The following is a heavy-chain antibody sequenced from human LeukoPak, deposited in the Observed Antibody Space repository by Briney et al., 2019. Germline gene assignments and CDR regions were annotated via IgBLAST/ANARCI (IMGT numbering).Heavy chain of an antibody. CDR2: INPNSGGT. CDR1: GYTFTGYY. CDR3: ARDPHPFGTIFGVVTSDY. D-gene: IGHD3-3*01. J-gene: IGHJ4*02. Sequence: ASVKVSCKASGYTFTGYYMHWVRQAPGQGLEWMGWINPNSGGTNYAQKFQGRVTMTRDTSISTAYMELSRLRSDDTAVYYCARDPHPFGTIFGVVTSDYWGQGTLVTVSS. V-gene: IGHV1-2*02.